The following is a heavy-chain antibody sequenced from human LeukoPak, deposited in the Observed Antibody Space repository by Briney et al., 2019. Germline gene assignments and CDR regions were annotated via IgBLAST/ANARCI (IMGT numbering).Heavy chain of an antibody. V-gene: IGHV3-7*01. CDR1: GFTFSNYW. CDR2: ISQDGSET. CDR3: ARSILLIFPLDN. Sequence: PGGSLRLSCAASGFTFSNYWMTWVRQAPGKGLEWVASISQDGSETYYVDSVKGRFTISRDNAKNSLYLQMNSLRAEETAVYYCARSILLIFPLDNWGQGTLVTVSS. D-gene: IGHD3-16*01. J-gene: IGHJ4*02.